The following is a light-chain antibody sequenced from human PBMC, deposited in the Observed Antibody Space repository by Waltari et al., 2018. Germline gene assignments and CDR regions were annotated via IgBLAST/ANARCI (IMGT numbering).Light chain of an antibody. J-gene: IGKJ1*01. CDR3: QQTYTTQWT. Sequence: DIQMTQSPSSLSASVGDRVTIARRSSQTISTSLNWFQQRPGKGPKLLIFAASSLQSGVPSRFSGSGSGTDFTLTISSLHPEDFATYYCQQTYTTQWTFGHGTRVDI. CDR1: QTISTS. CDR2: AAS. V-gene: IGKV1-39*01.